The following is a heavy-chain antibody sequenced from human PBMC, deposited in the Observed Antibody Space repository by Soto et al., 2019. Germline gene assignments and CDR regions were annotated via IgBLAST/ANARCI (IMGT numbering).Heavy chain of an antibody. D-gene: IGHD1-1*01. CDR3: ARGRYGDY. J-gene: IGHJ4*02. V-gene: IGHV1-18*01. CDR2: ISAHNGNT. CDR1: GYAFTTYG. Sequence: QVHLVQSGAEVKKPGASVKVSCKGSGYAFTTYGITWVRQAPGQGLEWMGWISAHNGNTNYAQKLQGRVTVTRDTSXSTAYMELRSLRSXDTAVYYCARGRYGDYWGQGALVTVSS.